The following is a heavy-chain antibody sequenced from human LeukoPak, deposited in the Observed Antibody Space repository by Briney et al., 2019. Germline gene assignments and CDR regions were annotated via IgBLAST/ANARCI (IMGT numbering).Heavy chain of an antibody. J-gene: IGHJ4*02. CDR3: ARDKLPGYSSSWDAHIFDY. D-gene: IGHD6-13*01. V-gene: IGHV3-53*05. CDR1: GFTVSNKY. Sequence: GGSLRLSCAASGFTVSNKYMTWVRQAPGKGLEWVSLIYRDGRTYYADSVKGRCTISRDNSKNTLYLQMNSLRAEDTAVYYCARDKLPGYSSSWDAHIFDYWGQGTLVTVSS. CDR2: IYRDGRT.